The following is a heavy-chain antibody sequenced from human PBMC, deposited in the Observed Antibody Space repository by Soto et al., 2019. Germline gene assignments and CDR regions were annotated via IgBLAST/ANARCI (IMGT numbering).Heavy chain of an antibody. V-gene: IGHV1-24*01. Sequence: ASVKVSCKVSGYTLTELSMHWVRQAPGKGLEWMGGFDPEDGETIYAQKIQGRVTMTEDTSTSTVHMELITLRSEDTAVYYCARSQVGRPLDVWGPGTTVTVSS. CDR2: FDPEDGET. D-gene: IGHD1-26*01. CDR1: GYTLTELS. J-gene: IGHJ6*02. CDR3: ARSQVGRPLDV.